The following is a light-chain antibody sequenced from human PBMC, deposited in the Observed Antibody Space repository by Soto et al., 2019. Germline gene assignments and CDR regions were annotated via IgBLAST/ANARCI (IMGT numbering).Light chain of an antibody. V-gene: IGKV3-15*01. Sequence: EIVMTQSPATLSVSPGERVTLSCRASQIISSNLAWYQQKSGQAPRLLIYGASTRATGIPARFSGSGSGTELTITISSLQSEDFEVYYCQQYNNWSWTFGQGTKVDIK. J-gene: IGKJ1*01. CDR3: QQYNNWSWT. CDR1: QIISSN. CDR2: GAS.